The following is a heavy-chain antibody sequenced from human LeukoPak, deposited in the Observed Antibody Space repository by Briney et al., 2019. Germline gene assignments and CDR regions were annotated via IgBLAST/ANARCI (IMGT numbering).Heavy chain of an antibody. Sequence: GGSLRLSCSASGFTLSTYAMCWVRQAPGKGLEWVSTISGDGGSTYYADSVKGRFTISRDNSKNTLYLQMNSLRAEDTAVYYCAKDPIGSSYYGGDSWGQGTLVTVFS. D-gene: IGHD6-13*01. V-gene: IGHV3-23*01. CDR3: AKDPIGSSYYGGDS. CDR2: ISGDGGST. J-gene: IGHJ4*02. CDR1: GFTLSTYA.